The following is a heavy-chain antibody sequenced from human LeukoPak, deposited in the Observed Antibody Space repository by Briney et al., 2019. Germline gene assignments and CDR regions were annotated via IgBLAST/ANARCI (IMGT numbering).Heavy chain of an antibody. D-gene: IGHD3-22*01. J-gene: IGHJ3*02. V-gene: IGHV3-30*18. Sequence: SCKASGYTFTSYYMHWVRQAPGKGLEWVAVISYDGSNKYYAGSVKGRFTISRDNSKNTLYLQMNSLRAEDTAVYYCAKVRYYYDSSGFPNIWGQGTMVTVSS. CDR3: AKVRYYYDSSGFPNI. CDR2: ISYDGSNK. CDR1: GYTFTSYY.